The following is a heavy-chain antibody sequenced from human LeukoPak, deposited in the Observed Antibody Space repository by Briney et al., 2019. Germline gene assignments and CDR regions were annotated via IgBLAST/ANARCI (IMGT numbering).Heavy chain of an antibody. Sequence: GGSLRLSCAASEFSVGSNYMTWVRLAPGKGLEWVSLIYSGGSTYYADSVKGRFTISRDNSKNTLYLQMNSLRAEDTAVYYCAEVGLTVATILDYFDCWGQGTLVTVSS. CDR1: EFSVGSNY. D-gene: IGHD4-11*01. CDR2: IYSGGST. V-gene: IGHV3-66*02. CDR3: AEVGLTVATILDYFDC. J-gene: IGHJ4*02.